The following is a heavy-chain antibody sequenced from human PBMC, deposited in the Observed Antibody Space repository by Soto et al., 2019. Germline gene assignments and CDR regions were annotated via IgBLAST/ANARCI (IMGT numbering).Heavy chain of an antibody. D-gene: IGHD6-13*01. CDR1: GGSISSSSYY. CDR3: ARHGDTAYQAAAGTYAFDI. Sequence: QLQLQESGPGLVKPSETLSLTCTVSGGSISSSSYYWGWIRQPPGKGLEWIGSIYYSGSTYYNPSLKSRVTISVDTSKNQFSLKLSSATAADTAVYYCARHGDTAYQAAAGTYAFDIWGQGTMVTVSS. CDR2: IYYSGST. V-gene: IGHV4-39*01. J-gene: IGHJ3*02.